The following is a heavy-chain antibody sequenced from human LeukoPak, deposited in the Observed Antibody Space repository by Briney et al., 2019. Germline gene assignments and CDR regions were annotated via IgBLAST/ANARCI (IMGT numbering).Heavy chain of an antibody. CDR3: AKGSVAGTYYYYYYMDV. D-gene: IGHD6-19*01. CDR1: GFTFSNYG. Sequence: GGSLRLSCAASGFTFSNYGLSWVRQAPGKGLEWVAVISYDGSNKYYADSVKGRFTISRDNSKNTLYLQMNSLRAEDTAVYYCAKGSVAGTYYYYYYMDVWGKGTTVTISS. J-gene: IGHJ6*03. CDR2: ISYDGSNK. V-gene: IGHV3-30*18.